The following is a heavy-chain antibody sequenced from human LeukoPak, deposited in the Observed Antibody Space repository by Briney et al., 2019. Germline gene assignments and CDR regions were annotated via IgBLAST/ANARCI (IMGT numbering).Heavy chain of an antibody. CDR1: GVSISSNLW. D-gene: IGHD1-7*01. Sequence: PETLSLTCAVSGVSISSNLWWTWVRQPPGKGLEWIAEIHHSGSTNYNPSLKSRVTISVDTSKNQFSLKLSSVTAADTAVYYCARLYGNYQNYFDYWGQGTLVTVSS. V-gene: IGHV4-4*03. CDR3: ARLYGNYQNYFDY. J-gene: IGHJ4*02. CDR2: IHHSGST.